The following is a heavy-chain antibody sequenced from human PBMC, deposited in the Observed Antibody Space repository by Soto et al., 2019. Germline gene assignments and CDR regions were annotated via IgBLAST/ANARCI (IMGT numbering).Heavy chain of an antibody. CDR3: ARDKLWFGESPGEGYYYYGMDV. V-gene: IGHV4-59*01. CDR2: IYYSGST. CDR1: GGSISSYY. D-gene: IGHD3-10*01. J-gene: IGHJ6*02. Sequence: SETLSLTCTFSGGSISSYYWSLIRQPPGKGLEWIGYIYYSGSTNYNPSLKSRVTISVDTSKNQFSLKLSSVTAADTAVYYCARDKLWFGESPGEGYYYYGMDVWGQGTTVTVSS.